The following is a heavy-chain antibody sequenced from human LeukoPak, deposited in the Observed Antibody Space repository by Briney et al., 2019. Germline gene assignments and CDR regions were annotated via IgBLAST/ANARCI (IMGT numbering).Heavy chain of an antibody. CDR3: AKELGATHWFDP. Sequence: PGGSLRLSCAASGFTFSSYGMHWVRQAPGKGLEWVAVIWYGGSNKYYADSVNGRFTISRDNSNNTLYPKMNSLRADDPAVYYCAKELGATHWFDPWGQGTLVTVSS. V-gene: IGHV3-33*06. J-gene: IGHJ5*02. D-gene: IGHD1-26*01. CDR1: GFTFSSYG. CDR2: IWYGGSNK.